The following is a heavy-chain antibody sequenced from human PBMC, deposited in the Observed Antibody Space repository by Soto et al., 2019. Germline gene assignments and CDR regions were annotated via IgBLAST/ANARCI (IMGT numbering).Heavy chain of an antibody. Sequence: QVQLVQSGDEVKKPGASVKVSCKASGYIFVNYGIAWVRQAPGQGLEWMGWISPYTGNTHSATKVQGRLTMTTDTSTNEAYMDMGSLTSDDTAVYYCGMVDNYVTPTPQDVWGQGTTVTVSS. CDR2: ISPYTGNT. D-gene: IGHD3-16*01. J-gene: IGHJ6*02. CDR1: GYIFVNYG. V-gene: IGHV1-18*01. CDR3: GMVDNYVTPTPQDV.